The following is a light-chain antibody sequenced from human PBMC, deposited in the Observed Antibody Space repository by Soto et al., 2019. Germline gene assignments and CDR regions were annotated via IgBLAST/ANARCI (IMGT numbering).Light chain of an antibody. Sequence: DIVMTQSPLSLPVTPGEPASISCRSSQSLLHSNGFNYLDWYLQKPGQSPQLLIFLGSNRASGVTDKFSGSGSGTDFTLKISRVKAEDVGVYDCMQALQTPLTFGGGTKVEIK. J-gene: IGKJ4*01. V-gene: IGKV2-28*01. CDR3: MQALQTPLT. CDR1: QSLLHSNGFNY. CDR2: LGS.